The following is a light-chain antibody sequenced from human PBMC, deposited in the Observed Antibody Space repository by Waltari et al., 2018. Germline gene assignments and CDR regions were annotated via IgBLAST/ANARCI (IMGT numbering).Light chain of an antibody. J-gene: IGKJ2*01. CDR1: QTLFWSDNKRDY. V-gene: IGKV4-1*01. CDR2: WAS. Sequence: DIVMTQSPDSLAVSLGERATVNCKSSQTLFWSDNKRDYLAWYQQKPGQSPKLLLYWASIRESGVPERFSGGGSGTDFTLTISSLQAEDVAVYYCQQYYSTPYTFGQGTKV. CDR3: QQYYSTPYT.